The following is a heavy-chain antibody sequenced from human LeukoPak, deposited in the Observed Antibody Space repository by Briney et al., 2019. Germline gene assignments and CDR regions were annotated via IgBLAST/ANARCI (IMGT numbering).Heavy chain of an antibody. CDR1: GGSISSYY. CDR2: IYYSGST. CDR3: ARHVTRWSPEDAWYFDL. D-gene: IGHD4-23*01. Sequence: SETLSLTCTVSGGSISSYYWSWIRQPPGKGLEWIGYIYYSGSTNYNPSLKSRVTISVDTSKNQFSLKLSSVTAADTAVYYCARHVTRWSPEDAWYFDLWGRGTLVTVSS. V-gene: IGHV4-59*08. J-gene: IGHJ2*01.